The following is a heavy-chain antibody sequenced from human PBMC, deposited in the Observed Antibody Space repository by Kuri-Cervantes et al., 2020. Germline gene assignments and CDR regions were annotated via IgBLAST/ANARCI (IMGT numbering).Heavy chain of an antibody. V-gene: IGHV3-21*01. CDR2: ISSSSSFI. D-gene: IGHD3-10*01. J-gene: IGHJ5*02. CDR3: ARDRLLWFGELFGSDNWFDP. CDR1: GFTFSIYS. Sequence: GESLKISCAASGFTFSIYSMNWVRQAPGKGLEWVSSISSSSSFIYYADSVKGRFTISRDNAKDSLYLQMNSLRAEDTAVYYCARDRLLWFGELFGSDNWFDPWGQGTLVTVSS.